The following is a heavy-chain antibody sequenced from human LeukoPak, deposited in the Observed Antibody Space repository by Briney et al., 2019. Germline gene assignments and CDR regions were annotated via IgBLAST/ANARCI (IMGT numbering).Heavy chain of an antibody. J-gene: IGHJ4*02. D-gene: IGHD6-13*01. Sequence: SQTLSLTCTVSGGSITTGGYYWSWVRQHPGKGLEWIGYIYYSGSTYYNPSLKSRVTISIEMSQNQLSLRLSSVTAADTAVYYRARYSSTWHNFDYWGQGTLVTVSS. CDR1: GGSITTGGYY. CDR3: ARYSSTWHNFDY. V-gene: IGHV4-31*03. CDR2: IYYSGST.